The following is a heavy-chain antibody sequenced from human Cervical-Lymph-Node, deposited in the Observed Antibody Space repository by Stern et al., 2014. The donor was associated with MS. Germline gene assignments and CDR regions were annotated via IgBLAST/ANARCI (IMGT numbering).Heavy chain of an antibody. CDR2: ISWNSGSI. D-gene: IGHD5-18*01. J-gene: IGHJ4*02. Sequence: EVQLVESGGGLVQPGRSLRLSCAASGFTFDDYAMHWVRQAPGKGLEWVSGISWNSGSIGYADSVKGRFTISRDNAKNSLYLQMNSLRAEDTALYYCAKDGAMVNNKGYFDYWGQGTLVTVSS. CDR1: GFTFDDYA. V-gene: IGHV3-9*01. CDR3: AKDGAMVNNKGYFDY.